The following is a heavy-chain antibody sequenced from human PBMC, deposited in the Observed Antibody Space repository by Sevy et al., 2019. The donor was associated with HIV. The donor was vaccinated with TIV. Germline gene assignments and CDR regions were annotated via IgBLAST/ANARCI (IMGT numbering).Heavy chain of an antibody. D-gene: IGHD5-12*01. Sequence: ASVKVSCKVSGYILSELSVHWVRQAPGKGLEWMGGFDPEDGETIYAQKFQGRVTMTEDTSTDTAYMELTSLRSEDTAVYYCATAPARMLVADHAFDIWGQGTMVTVSS. CDR1: GYILSELS. V-gene: IGHV1-24*01. CDR3: ATAPARMLVADHAFDI. CDR2: FDPEDGET. J-gene: IGHJ3*02.